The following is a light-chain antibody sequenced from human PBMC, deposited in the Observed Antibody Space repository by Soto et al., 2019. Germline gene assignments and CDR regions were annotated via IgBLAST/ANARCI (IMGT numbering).Light chain of an antibody. V-gene: IGKV3-11*01. CDR3: QKRTYWPWT. J-gene: IGKJ1*01. Sequence: VLTQSPATLSLSPGESATLSCRASQSVTNYLTWYQQKPGQAPRLLIYEESNRATGIPDRFSGSGSGTDLTLTISNLEPEDFAVYYCQKRTYWPWTCGQGTKVDI. CDR1: QSVTNY. CDR2: EES.